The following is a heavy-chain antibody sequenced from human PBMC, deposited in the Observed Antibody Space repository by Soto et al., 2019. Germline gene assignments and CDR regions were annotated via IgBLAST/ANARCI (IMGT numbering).Heavy chain of an antibody. CDR3: ARAYYDFWSGYYRAGYYFDY. D-gene: IGHD3-3*01. CDR1: GGSISSGDYY. CDR2: IYYSGST. J-gene: IGHJ4*02. V-gene: IGHV4-30-4*01. Sequence: PSETLSLTCTVSGGSISSGDYYWSWIRQPPGKGLEWIGYIYYSGSTYYNPSLKSRVTISVDTSKNQFSLKLSSVTAADTAVYYCARAYYDFWSGYYRAGYYFDYWGRGTLVTVSS.